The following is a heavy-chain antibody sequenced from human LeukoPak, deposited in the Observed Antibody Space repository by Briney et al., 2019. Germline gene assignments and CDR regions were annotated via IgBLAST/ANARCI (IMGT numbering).Heavy chain of an antibody. J-gene: IGHJ5*02. D-gene: IGHD3-3*01. CDR3: AHSRGPEVYDFWSGYFRRQTRLNWFDP. Sequence: SGPTLVKPTQTLTLTCTFSGFSLSTSGVGVGWIRQPPGKALEWLALIYWNDDKRYSPSLKSRLTITKDTSKNQVVLTMTNMDPVDTATYYCAHSRGPEVYDFWSGYFRRQTRLNWFDPWGQGTLVTVSS. CDR1: GFSLSTSGVG. V-gene: IGHV2-5*01. CDR2: IYWNDDK.